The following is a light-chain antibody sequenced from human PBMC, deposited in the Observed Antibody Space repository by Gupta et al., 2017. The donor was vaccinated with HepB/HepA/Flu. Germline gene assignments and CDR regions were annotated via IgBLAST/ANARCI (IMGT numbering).Light chain of an antibody. J-gene: IGLJ1*01. CDR2: GKD. V-gene: IGLV3-19*01. CDR3: SSRDSSGNHYV. CDR1: SLRSYY. Sequence: SSELTQDPAVSVALRQTVRITCQGDSLRSYYASWYQLKPGQAPLLVFYGKDNRPSKIPDRFSVSSSGNTASLTITGAQAEDEADYYCSSRDSSGNHYVFGTATKVTVL.